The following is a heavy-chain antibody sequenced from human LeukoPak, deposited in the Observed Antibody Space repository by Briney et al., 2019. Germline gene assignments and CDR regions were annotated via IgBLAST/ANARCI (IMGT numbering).Heavy chain of an antibody. CDR2: IKSKTDGGTT. D-gene: IGHD1-26*01. CDR3: TTQLSVSYQEPADY. CDR1: GFTFSNAW. J-gene: IGHJ4*02. Sequence: GGSLRLSCAASGFTFSNAWMSWVRQAPGKGLEGVGRIKSKTDGGTTDYAAPVKGRFTISRDDSKNTLYLQMNSLKTEDTAVYYCTTQLSVSYQEPADYWGQGTLVTVSS. V-gene: IGHV3-15*01.